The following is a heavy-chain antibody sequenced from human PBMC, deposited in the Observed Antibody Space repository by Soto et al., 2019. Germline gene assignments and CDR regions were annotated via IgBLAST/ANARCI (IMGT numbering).Heavy chain of an antibody. V-gene: IGHV1-8*01. CDR3: ARGRASGSYYLLDY. D-gene: IGHD3-10*01. Sequence: ASVEVSCRASGNTFTSYDINWVRQATGHGLEWMGWINPNSGNIGYAQKFQGRVTMTRDTAIRTAYMEVSRLRSDDTAVYYCARGRASGSYYLLDYWGQGTLVTVSS. CDR1: GNTFTSYD. J-gene: IGHJ4*02. CDR2: INPNSGNI.